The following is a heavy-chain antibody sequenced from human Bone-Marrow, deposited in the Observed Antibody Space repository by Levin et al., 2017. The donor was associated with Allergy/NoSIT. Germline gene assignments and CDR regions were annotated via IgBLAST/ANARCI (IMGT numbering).Heavy chain of an antibody. D-gene: IGHD7-27*01. CDR2: IDSSGST. CDR3: ARDLGHWDVDY. CDR1: GGSISSGSYY. J-gene: IGHJ4*02. Sequence: RASETLSLTCTVSGGSISSGSYYWGWIRQPPGKGLEWIGSIDSSGSTYYNPSLNSRVSISRDTSKNQFSLKLNSVTAADTAVYYCARDLGHWDVDYWGQGTLVTVSS. V-gene: IGHV4-39*07.